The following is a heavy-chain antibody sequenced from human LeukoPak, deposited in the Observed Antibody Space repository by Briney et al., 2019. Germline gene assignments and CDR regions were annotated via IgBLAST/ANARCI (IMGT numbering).Heavy chain of an antibody. CDR2: IKQDGSEK. J-gene: IGHJ4*02. D-gene: IGHD3-9*01. CDR1: GFTFSSYW. V-gene: IGHV3-7*03. Sequence: GGSLRLSCAASGFTFSSYWMSWVRQAPGKGLEWVANIKQDGSEKYYVDSVKGRFTISRDNAKNSLYLQMNSLRAEDTAVYYCAKSKDYDILTGYYLLTGFDYWGQGTLVTVSS. CDR3: AKSKDYDILTGYYLLTGFDY.